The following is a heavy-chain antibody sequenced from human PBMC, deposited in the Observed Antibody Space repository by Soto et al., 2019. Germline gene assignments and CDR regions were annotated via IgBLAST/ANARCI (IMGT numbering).Heavy chain of an antibody. CDR3: ARGEHIVVVIAISLTRGAAFDI. V-gene: IGHV4-34*01. D-gene: IGHD2-21*01. CDR1: GGSFSGYY. Sequence: SETLSLTCAVYGGSFSGYYWSWIRQPPGKGLEWIGEINHSGSTNYNPSLKSRVTISVDTSKNQFSLKLSSVTAADMAVYYCARGEHIVVVIAISLTRGAAFDIWGQGTMVTVSS. CDR2: INHSGST. J-gene: IGHJ3*02.